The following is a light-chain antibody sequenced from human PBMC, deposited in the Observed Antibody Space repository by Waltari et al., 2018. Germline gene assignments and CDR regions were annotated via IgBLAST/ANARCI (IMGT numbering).Light chain of an antibody. CDR2: DVS. J-gene: IGLJ1*01. CDR3: SSYTSSSTLV. CDR1: NSDIGTYNY. Sequence: QSALTQPASVSGSPGQSITISCTGTNSDIGTYNYVSWYQQHPGKAPKLIIYDVSNRPSGVSNRFPGSKSGNTASLTISGLQAEDEADYYCSSYTSSSTLVFGTGTKATVL. V-gene: IGLV2-14*03.